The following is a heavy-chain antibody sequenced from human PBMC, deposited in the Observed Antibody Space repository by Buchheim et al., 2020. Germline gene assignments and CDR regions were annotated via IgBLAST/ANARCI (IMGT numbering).Heavy chain of an antibody. Sequence: EVQLVESGGGLVQPGGSLRLSCVASGFTFSSYSMNWVRQAPGKGLEWGSYIRSSSSTIYYTDSVTGRFTISSGNAKNSLYLQMNSLRAEDTAVYYCARKMVIAVGDYWGQGTL. CDR1: GFTFSSYS. V-gene: IGHV3-48*01. D-gene: IGHD2-21*01. CDR3: ARKMVIAVGDY. CDR2: IRSSSSTI. J-gene: IGHJ4*02.